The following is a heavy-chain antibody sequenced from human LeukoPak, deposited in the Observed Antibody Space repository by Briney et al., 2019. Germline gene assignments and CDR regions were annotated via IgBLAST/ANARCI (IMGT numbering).Heavy chain of an antibody. CDR3: ARVSCSSTSCLSIDDY. J-gene: IGHJ4*02. V-gene: IGHV1-2*02. CDR1: GYTFIAYY. CDR2: INPNSGGT. Sequence: ASVKVSCKASGYTFIAYYMHWVRQAPGQGLEWMGWINPNSGGTNYAQKFQGRVTMTRDTSISTVYMELSRLRSDDTAVYYCARVSCSSTSCLSIDDYWGQGTLVTVSS. D-gene: IGHD2-2*01.